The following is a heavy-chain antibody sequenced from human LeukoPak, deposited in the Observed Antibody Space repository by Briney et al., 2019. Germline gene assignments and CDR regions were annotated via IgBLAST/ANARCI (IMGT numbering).Heavy chain of an antibody. D-gene: IGHD6-6*01. CDR1: GYTFTHYY. CDR3: ARVPPFEQLVDY. CDR2: INPHSGGT. Sequence: ASVKVSCKASGYTFTHYYMHCVRQAPGQGLEWMGWINPHSGGTDHAQKFQGRVTMTRDTSISTAYMELSRLRSDDTAVYYCARVPPFEQLVDYWGQGTLVTVSS. V-gene: IGHV1-2*02. J-gene: IGHJ4*02.